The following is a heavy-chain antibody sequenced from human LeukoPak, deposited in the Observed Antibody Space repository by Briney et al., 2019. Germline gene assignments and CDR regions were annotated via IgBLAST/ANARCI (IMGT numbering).Heavy chain of an antibody. CDR2: IIPIFGTA. CDR1: GGTFSSYA. D-gene: IGHD3-10*01. V-gene: IGHV1-69*06. CDR3: ARDYGSGSYYFDY. J-gene: IGHJ4*02. Sequence: ASVKVSCKASGGTFSSYAISWVRQAPGQGLEWMGGIIPIFGTANYAQKFQGRVTITADKSTSTAYMELSSLRSEDTAVYYCARDYGSGSYYFDYWGQGTLVTVSS.